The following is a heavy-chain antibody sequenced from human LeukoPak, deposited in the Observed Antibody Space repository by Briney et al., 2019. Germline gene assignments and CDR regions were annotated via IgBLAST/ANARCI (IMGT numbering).Heavy chain of an antibody. CDR2: IDPSDSYT. J-gene: IGHJ4*02. CDR1: GYSFTSYW. D-gene: IGHD3-10*01. CDR3: ARHGIWFGELSYFDY. V-gene: IGHV5-10-1*01. Sequence: GESLKISRKGSGYSFTSYWISWVRQMPGKGLGWMGRIDPSDSYTNYSPSFQGHVTISADKSISTAYLQWSSLKASDTAMYYCARHGIWFGELSYFDYWGQGTLVTVSS.